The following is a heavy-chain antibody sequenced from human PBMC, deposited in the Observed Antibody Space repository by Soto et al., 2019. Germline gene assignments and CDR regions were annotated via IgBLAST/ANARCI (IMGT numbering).Heavy chain of an antibody. CDR2: ISAYNGNT. J-gene: IGHJ4*02. V-gene: IGHV1-18*01. CDR3: ARNIRVKYSSGWYVDY. Sequence: ASVKVSCKASGYTFTSYGISWVRQAPGQGLEWMGWISAYNGNTNYAQKLQGRVTMTTDTSTSTAYMELRSLRSDDTAVYYCARNIRVKYSSGWYVDYWGQGTLVTVSS. D-gene: IGHD6-19*01. CDR1: GYTFTSYG.